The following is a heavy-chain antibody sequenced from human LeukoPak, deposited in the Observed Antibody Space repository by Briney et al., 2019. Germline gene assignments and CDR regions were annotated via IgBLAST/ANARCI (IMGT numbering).Heavy chain of an antibody. CDR1: GFTFSSYS. CDR3: ARNRKVGYNGHSNWFDP. CDR2: ISSSSSYI. D-gene: IGHD5-12*01. Sequence: GGSLRLSCAASGFTFSSYSMNWVRQAPGKWLEWVSSISSSSSYIYYADSVKGRFTISRDNAKNSLYLQMNSLRAEDTAVYYCARNRKVGYNGHSNWFDPWGQGTLVTVSS. J-gene: IGHJ5*02. V-gene: IGHV3-21*01.